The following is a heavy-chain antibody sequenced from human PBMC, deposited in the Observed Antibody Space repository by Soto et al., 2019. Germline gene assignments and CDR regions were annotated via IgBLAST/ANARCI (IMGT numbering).Heavy chain of an antibody. CDR1: GFTFSSYS. CDR2: ISSSSSYI. J-gene: IGHJ6*02. CDR3: ARDQGLGSGGTTEGDYGMDV. V-gene: IGHV3-21*01. D-gene: IGHD2-15*01. Sequence: EVQLVESGGGLVKSGGSLRLSCAASGFTFSSYSMNWVRQAPGKGLEWVSSISSSSSYIYYADSVKGRFTISRDNAKNSLYLQMNSLRAEDTAVYYCARDQGLGSGGTTEGDYGMDVWGQGTTVTVSS.